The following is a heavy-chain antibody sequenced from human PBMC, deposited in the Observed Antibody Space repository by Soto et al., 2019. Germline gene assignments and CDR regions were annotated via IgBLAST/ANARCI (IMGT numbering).Heavy chain of an antibody. CDR1: GGSIRPYY. J-gene: IGHJ4*02. D-gene: IGHD3-10*01. CDR3: ARDYYGSGSPRSPFFY. CDR2: IYYTGTT. V-gene: IGHV4-59*01. Sequence: SETLSLTCTVSGGSIRPYYWSWIRQPPGRGLEWIGYIYYTGTTKYNPSLKSRVAISVDTSKNQFSLRLTSVTAADSAVYYCARDYYGSGSPRSPFFYWGQGTLVTVSS.